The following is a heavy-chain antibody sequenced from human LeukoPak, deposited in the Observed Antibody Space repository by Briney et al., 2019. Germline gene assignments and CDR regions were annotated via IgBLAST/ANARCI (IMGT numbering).Heavy chain of an antibody. V-gene: IGHV4-30-2*01. Sequence: TLSLTCTVSGGSISSSSYYWSWIRQPPGKGLEWIGYIYHSGSTYYNPSLKSRVTISVDRSKNQFSLKLSSVTAADTAVYYCARADVYPNYYFDYWGQGTLVTVSS. CDR3: ARADVYPNYYFDY. CDR2: IYHSGST. CDR1: GGSISSSSYY. J-gene: IGHJ4*02. D-gene: IGHD3-16*01.